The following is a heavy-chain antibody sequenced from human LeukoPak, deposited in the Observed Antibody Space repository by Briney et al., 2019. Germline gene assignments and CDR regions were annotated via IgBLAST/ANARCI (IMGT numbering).Heavy chain of an antibody. CDR2: INAGNGNT. Sequence: GASVKVSCKASGYTFTSYAMHWVRQAPGQRLEWMGWINAGNGNTKYAQEVQGRVTITRDTSASTAYMELSSLRSEDMAVYYCARTVVTFGGVIADPFDYWGQGTLVTVSS. CDR3: ARTVVTFGGVIADPFDY. CDR1: GYTFTSYA. D-gene: IGHD3-16*02. J-gene: IGHJ4*02. V-gene: IGHV1-3*03.